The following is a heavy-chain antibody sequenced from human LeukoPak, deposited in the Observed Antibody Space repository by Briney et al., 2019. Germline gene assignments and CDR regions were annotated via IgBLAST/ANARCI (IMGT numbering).Heavy chain of an antibody. D-gene: IGHD3-9*01. J-gene: IGHJ6*02. CDR1: GYTFTSYG. V-gene: IGHV1-2*04. CDR2: INPNSGGT. Sequence: GASVKVSCKASGYTFTSYGISWVRQAPGQGLEWMGWINPNSGGTNYAQKFQGWVTMTRDTSISTAYMELSRLRSDDTAVYYCARESLRYFDPGRYGMDVWGQGTTVTVSS. CDR3: ARESLRYFDPGRYGMDV.